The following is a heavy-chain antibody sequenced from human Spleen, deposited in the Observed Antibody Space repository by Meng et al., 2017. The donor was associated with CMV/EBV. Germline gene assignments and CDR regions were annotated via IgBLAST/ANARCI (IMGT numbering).Heavy chain of an antibody. V-gene: IGHV1-2*02. Sequence: ASVKVSCKASGYTFTGYYMHWVRQAPGQGLEWMGWINPDSGGTNYAQKFQGRVTMTRDTSISTAYMELSSLRSEDTAVYYCARDLGTNYYGMDVWGQGTTVTVSS. CDR3: ARDLGTNYYGMDV. CDR1: GYTFTGYY. J-gene: IGHJ6*02. CDR2: INPDSGGT.